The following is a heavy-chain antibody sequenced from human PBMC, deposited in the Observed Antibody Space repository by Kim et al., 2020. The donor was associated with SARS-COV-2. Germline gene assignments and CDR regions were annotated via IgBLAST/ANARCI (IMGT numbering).Heavy chain of an antibody. D-gene: IGHD3-10*01. CDR3: ARERITMVRGGVDY. J-gene: IGHJ4*02. V-gene: IGHV4-31*02. Sequence: NPSLKSRVTISVDTSKNQFSLKLSSVTAADTAVYYCARERITMVRGGVDYWGQGTLVTVSS.